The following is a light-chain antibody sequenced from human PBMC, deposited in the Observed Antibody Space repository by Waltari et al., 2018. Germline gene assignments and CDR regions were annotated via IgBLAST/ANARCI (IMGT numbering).Light chain of an antibody. CDR1: SSDVGGYKY. Sequence: QSALTQPASVSGSPGQSITISCTGPSSDVGGYKYVSWYQQHPGKAPKLMIYEVSNRPSGVSNRFSGSKSGNTASLTISGLQAEDEAYYYCSSYTSSSTPYVVFGGGTKLTVL. CDR2: EVS. J-gene: IGLJ2*01. V-gene: IGLV2-14*01. CDR3: SSYTSSSTPYVV.